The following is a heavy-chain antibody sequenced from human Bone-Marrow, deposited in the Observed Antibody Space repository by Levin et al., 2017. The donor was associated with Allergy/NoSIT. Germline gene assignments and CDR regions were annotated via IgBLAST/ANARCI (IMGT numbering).Heavy chain of an antibody. CDR3: ARDRDYNVAIIPERHYYYYGMDV. D-gene: IGHD4-11*01. J-gene: IGHJ6*02. CDR2: ISTSSSSPI. Sequence: PGGSLRLSCTGTGFNFSFYTMNWVRQAPGKGLEWISYISTSSSSPIYFADSVKGRFTVSRDNAKNSLYLQMHSLRAEDTAVYYCARDRDYNVAIIPERHYYYYGMDVWGRGTTVTVSS. V-gene: IGHV3-48*01. CDR1: GFNFSFYT.